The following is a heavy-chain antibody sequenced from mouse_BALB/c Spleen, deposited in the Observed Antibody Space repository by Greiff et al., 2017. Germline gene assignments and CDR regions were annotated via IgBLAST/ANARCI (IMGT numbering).Heavy chain of an antibody. Sequence: VQGVESGAELMKPGASVKISCKATGYTFSSYWIEWVKQRPGHGLEWIGEILPGSGSTNYNEKFKGKATFTADTSSNTAYMQLSSLTSEDSAVYYCARDDGYENYFDYWGQGTTLTVSS. CDR2: ILPGSGST. V-gene: IGHV1-9*01. CDR1: GYTFSSYW. D-gene: IGHD2-3*01. J-gene: IGHJ2*01. CDR3: ARDDGYENYFDY.